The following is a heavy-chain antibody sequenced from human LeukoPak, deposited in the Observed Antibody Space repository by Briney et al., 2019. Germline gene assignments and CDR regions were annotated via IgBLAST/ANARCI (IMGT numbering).Heavy chain of an antibody. CDR1: GGTFSSYA. V-gene: IGHV1-69*05. CDR2: IIPIFGTA. CDR3: ARAGPHHWNYGTSLYYYYMDV. D-gene: IGHD1-7*01. J-gene: IGHJ6*03. Sequence: SSVKVSCKASGGTFSSYAISWVRQAPGQGLEWMGGIIPIFGTANYAQKFQGRVTITTDESTSTAYMELSSLRAEDTAVYYCARAGPHHWNYGTSLYYYYMDVWGKGTTVTVSS.